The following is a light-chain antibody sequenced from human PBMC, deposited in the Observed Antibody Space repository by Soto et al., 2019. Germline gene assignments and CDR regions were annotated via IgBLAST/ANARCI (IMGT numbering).Light chain of an antibody. CDR2: GNS. Sequence: QSVLTQPPSVSGAPGQRDTISCTGSSSNIGAGYDVHWYQQLPGTAPKLLIYGNSNRPSGVPDRFSGSKSGTSASLAITGLQAEYEADYYCQSYDSSLSALFGGGTKLTVL. J-gene: IGLJ3*02. V-gene: IGLV1-40*01. CDR1: SSNIGAGYD. CDR3: QSYDSSLSAL.